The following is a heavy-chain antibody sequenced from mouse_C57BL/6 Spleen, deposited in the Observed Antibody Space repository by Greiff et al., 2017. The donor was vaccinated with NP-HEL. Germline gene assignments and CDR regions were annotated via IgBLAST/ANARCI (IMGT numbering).Heavy chain of an antibody. CDR3: SYYSNWAWFAY. Sequence: DVQLQESGAELVRPGASVKLSCTASGFNIKDDYMHWVKQRPEQGLEWIGWIDPENGDTEYASKFQGKATITADTSSNTAYLQLSSLTSEDTAVYYCSYYSNWAWFAYWGQGTLVTVSA. V-gene: IGHV14-4*01. D-gene: IGHD2-5*01. J-gene: IGHJ3*01. CDR2: IDPENGDT. CDR1: GFNIKDDY.